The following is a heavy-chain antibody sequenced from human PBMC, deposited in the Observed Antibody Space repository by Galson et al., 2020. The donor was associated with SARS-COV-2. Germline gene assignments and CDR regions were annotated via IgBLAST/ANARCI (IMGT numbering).Heavy chain of an antibody. J-gene: IGHJ4*02. D-gene: IGHD4-17*01. Sequence: ASVKVSCRASGYTFTSYGISWVRQAPGQGLEWMGWISAYNGNTNYAQKLQGRVTMTTDTSTSTAYMELRSLRSDDTAVYYCARDNGHYGDFSGYDYWGQGTLVTVSS. CDR2: ISAYNGNT. V-gene: IGHV1-18*01. CDR1: GYTFTSYG. CDR3: ARDNGHYGDFSGYDY.